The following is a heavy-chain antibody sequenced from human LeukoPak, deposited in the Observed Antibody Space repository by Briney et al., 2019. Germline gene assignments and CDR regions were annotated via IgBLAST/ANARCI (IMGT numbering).Heavy chain of an antibody. V-gene: IGHV1-24*01. CDR3: ATADGSGSYVGY. CDR1: GYTLTELS. Sequence: ASVKVSCKVSGYTLTELSMHWVRQAPGKGLEWMGGFDPEDGETIYAQKFQGRVTMTEDTSTDTAYMELSRLRSEDTAVYYCATADGSGSYVGYWGQGTLVTVSS. D-gene: IGHD3-10*01. J-gene: IGHJ4*02. CDR2: FDPEDGET.